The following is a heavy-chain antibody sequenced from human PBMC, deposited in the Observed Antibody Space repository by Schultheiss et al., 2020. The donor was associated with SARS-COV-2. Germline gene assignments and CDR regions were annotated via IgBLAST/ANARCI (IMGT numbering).Heavy chain of an antibody. D-gene: IGHD3-10*01. V-gene: IGHV3-48*03. Sequence: GGSLRLSCKGSGSTFGDYAMNWVRQAPGKGLEWVSYISRRGGDTYYADSVKGRFTVSRDNAKNSLYLQMNSLRAEDTAVYYCARDRVYYGSGSQTYYYYYGMDVWGQGTTVTVSS. J-gene: IGHJ6*02. CDR2: ISRRGGDT. CDR3: ARDRVYYGSGSQTYYYYYGMDV. CDR1: GSTFGDYA.